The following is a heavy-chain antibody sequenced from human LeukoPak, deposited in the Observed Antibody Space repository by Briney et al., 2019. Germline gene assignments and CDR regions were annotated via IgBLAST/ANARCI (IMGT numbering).Heavy chain of an antibody. CDR1: GYTSTGYY. CDR3: ARYSGFDLDAFDI. J-gene: IGHJ3*02. CDR2: INPNSGGT. Sequence: GASVKVSCKASGYTSTGYYMHWVRQAPGQGLEWMGWINPNSGGTNYAQKFQGRVTMTRDTSITTAYMELSSLRSDDTAVYYCARYSGFDLDAFDIWGQGTMVTVPS. D-gene: IGHD5-12*01. V-gene: IGHV1-2*02.